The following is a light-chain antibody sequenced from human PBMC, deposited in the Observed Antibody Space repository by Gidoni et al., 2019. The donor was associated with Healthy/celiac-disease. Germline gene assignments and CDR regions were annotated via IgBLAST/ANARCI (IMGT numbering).Light chain of an antibody. V-gene: IGLV2-23*01. CDR1: SSDVGSYNL. Sequence: QSALTQPASVSGSPGQSITISCTGTSSDVGSYNLVSWYQHHPGKAPKLMIYEGSKRPLGVSNRFSGSKSGNTASLTISGLQAEDEADYYCCSYAGSSTYVFGTGTKVTVL. CDR3: CSYAGSSTYV. CDR2: EGS. J-gene: IGLJ1*01.